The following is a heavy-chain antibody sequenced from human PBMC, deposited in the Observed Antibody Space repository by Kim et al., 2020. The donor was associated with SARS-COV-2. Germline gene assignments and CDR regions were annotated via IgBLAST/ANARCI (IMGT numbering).Heavy chain of an antibody. CDR1: GFTFSSYS. V-gene: IGHV3-21*01. D-gene: IGHD3-22*01. J-gene: IGHJ4*02. CDR2: ISSSSSYI. Sequence: GGSLRLSCAASGFTFSSYSMNWVRQAPGKGLEWVSSISSSSSYIYYADSVKGRFTISRDNAKNSLYLQMNSLRAEDTAVYYCARLPGRYYDSSGYYYGYWGQGTLVTVSS. CDR3: ARLPGRYYDSSGYYYGY.